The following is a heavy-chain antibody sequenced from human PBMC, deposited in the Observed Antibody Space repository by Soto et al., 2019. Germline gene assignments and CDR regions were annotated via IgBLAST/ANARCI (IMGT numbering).Heavy chain of an antibody. D-gene: IGHD6-19*01. V-gene: IGHV3-23*01. J-gene: IGHJ4*02. CDR2: ITGCGDRA. CDR3: GKDWAGIAVAGIDY. Sequence: EVQLLESGGALVQPGGSLRLSCVGSGFRFSSYSMTWVRQAPGKGLEWVSAITGCGDRAYSADSVRGRFTISRDNSKNTLYLQMNSLRAEDTAVYYCGKDWAGIAVAGIDYWGQGTLVTVSS. CDR1: GFRFSSYS.